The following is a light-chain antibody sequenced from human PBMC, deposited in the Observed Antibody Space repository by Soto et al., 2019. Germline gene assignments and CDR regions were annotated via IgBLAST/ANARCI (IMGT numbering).Light chain of an antibody. V-gene: IGLV2-14*03. Sequence: QSALTQPASVSGSPGQAITISCTGTTSDVGGYNFVSWYQQHPGKAPKLMIYDVSSRPSGVSSRFSGSESGNTASLTISGLQADDEAEYYCSSYRSNIKIFGGGTKLTVL. J-gene: IGLJ2*01. CDR2: DVS. CDR3: SSYRSNIKI. CDR1: TSDVGGYNF.